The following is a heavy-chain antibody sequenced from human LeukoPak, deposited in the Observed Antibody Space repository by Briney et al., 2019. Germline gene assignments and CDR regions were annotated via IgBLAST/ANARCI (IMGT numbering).Heavy chain of an antibody. J-gene: IGHJ3*02. D-gene: IGHD3-3*01. CDR2: MYSRGST. Sequence: PSETLSLTCTVSGGSISSYYRSWVRQPAGKGLEWIGRMYSRGSTNYNPSLKSRVTMSLDTSKNQFSLKLKSLTAADTALYYCARGRFCSADICSGGDAFDIWGRGTMVSVSS. V-gene: IGHV4-4*07. CDR1: GGSISSYY. CDR3: ARGRFCSADICSGGDAFDI.